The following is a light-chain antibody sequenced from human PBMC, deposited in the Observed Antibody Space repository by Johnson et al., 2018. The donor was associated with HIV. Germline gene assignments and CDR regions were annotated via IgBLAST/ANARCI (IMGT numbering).Light chain of an antibody. CDR2: DNN. V-gene: IGLV1-51*01. J-gene: IGLJ1*01. CDR3: GTWDSSLSAGRV. CDR1: NSTIGNNY. Sequence: APGQKVTISCSGSNSTIGNNYVSWYQQLPGTAPKLLIYDNNKRPSGIPDRFSGSKSGTSATLGITGLQTGDEADYYCGTWDSSLSAGRVFGTGTKVTVL.